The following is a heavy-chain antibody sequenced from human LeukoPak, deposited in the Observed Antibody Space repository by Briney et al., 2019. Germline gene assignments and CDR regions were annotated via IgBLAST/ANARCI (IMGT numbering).Heavy chain of an antibody. CDR3: ARSSSSHYYYYGMDV. Sequence: GGSLRLSCAASGFTFSDYYMSWIRQAPGKGLEWVSYISSSGCTIYYADSVKGRFTISRDNAKNSLYPQMNSLRAEDTAVYYCARSSSSHYYYYGMDVWGQGTTVTVSS. CDR2: ISSSGCTI. V-gene: IGHV3-11*01. J-gene: IGHJ6*02. CDR1: GFTFSDYY. D-gene: IGHD6-13*01.